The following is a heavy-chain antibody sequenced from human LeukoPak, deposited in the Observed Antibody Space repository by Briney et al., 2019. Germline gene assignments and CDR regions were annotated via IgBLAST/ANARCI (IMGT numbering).Heavy chain of an antibody. Sequence: SETLSLTCTVSGGSISSGDYYWSWIRQPPGKGLEWIGYIYYSGSTNYNPSLKSRVTISVDTSKNQFSLKLSSVTAADTAVYYCARGSGYSGYGEYFYYYYGMDVWGQGTTVTVSS. J-gene: IGHJ6*02. V-gene: IGHV4-61*08. CDR3: ARGSGYSGYGEYFYYYYGMDV. CDR1: GGSISSGDYY. D-gene: IGHD5-12*01. CDR2: IYYSGST.